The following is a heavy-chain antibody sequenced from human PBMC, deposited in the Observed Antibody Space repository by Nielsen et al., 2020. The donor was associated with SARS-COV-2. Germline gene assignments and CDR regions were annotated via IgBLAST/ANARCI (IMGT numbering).Heavy chain of an antibody. Sequence: SETLSLTCTVSGGSISSGGFYWSWIRQHPGKGLEWIGYIYFSGRTCYNPSLKSRVTISVDTSKNQFSLSLRSVTAADTAVYYCAGESSGYDHYNYGMDVWGQGTTVTVSS. D-gene: IGHD5-12*01. CDR2: IYFSGRT. CDR1: GGSISSGGFY. CDR3: AGESSGYDHYNYGMDV. J-gene: IGHJ6*02. V-gene: IGHV4-31*03.